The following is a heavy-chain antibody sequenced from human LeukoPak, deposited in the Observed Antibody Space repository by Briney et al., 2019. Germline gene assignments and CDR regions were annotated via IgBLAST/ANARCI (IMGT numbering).Heavy chain of an antibody. CDR1: GFTFSSYA. D-gene: IGHD5-18*01. CDR3: AKVGGGYSYAYFDY. Sequence: GGSLRLSCAASGFTFSSYAMSWVRQAPGKGLEWVSAISGSGGSTYYADSVKGRFTISRDNSKNTLYLQMNSLRAEDTAVYCCAKVGGGYSYAYFDYWGQGTLVTVSS. V-gene: IGHV3-23*01. CDR2: ISGSGGST. J-gene: IGHJ4*02.